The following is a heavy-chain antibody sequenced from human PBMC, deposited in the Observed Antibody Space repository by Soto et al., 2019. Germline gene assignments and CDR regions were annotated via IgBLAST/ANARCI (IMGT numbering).Heavy chain of an antibody. Sequence: GGSLRLSCAASGFTFSSYGMHWVRQAPGKGLEWVAVIWYDGSNKYYADSVKGRFTISRDNSKNTLYLQMNSLRAEDTAVYYCARDFGRFLPAGALYFQHWGQGTLVTVSS. D-gene: IGHD3-10*01. CDR1: GFTFSSYG. V-gene: IGHV3-33*01. CDR3: ARDFGRFLPAGALYFQH. J-gene: IGHJ1*01. CDR2: IWYDGSNK.